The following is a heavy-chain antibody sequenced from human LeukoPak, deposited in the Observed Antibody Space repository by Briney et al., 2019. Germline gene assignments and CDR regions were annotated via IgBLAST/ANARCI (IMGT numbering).Heavy chain of an antibody. Sequence: ASVKVSCKVSGYTFTGYYMHWVRQAPGQGLEWMGRINPNSGCTNYAQKFQGRVTMTRDTSISTAYMELSRLRSDDTAVYYCASCSGGSCYFSFDYWGQGTLVTVSS. CDR2: INPNSGCT. CDR1: GYTFTGYY. CDR3: ASCSGGSCYFSFDY. J-gene: IGHJ4*02. V-gene: IGHV1-2*06. D-gene: IGHD2-15*01.